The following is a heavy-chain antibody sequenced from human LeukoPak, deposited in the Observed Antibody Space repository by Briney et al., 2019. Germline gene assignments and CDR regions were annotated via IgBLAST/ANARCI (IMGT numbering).Heavy chain of an antibody. D-gene: IGHD5-18*01. CDR2: IYHSGST. V-gene: IGHV4-30-2*01. J-gene: IGHJ5*02. CDR1: GGSISSGGYY. Sequence: PSQTLSLTCTVSGGSISSGGYYWSWIRQPPGKGLEWIGYIYHSGSTYYNPSLKSRVTISVDRSKNQFSLKLSSVTAADTAVYYCARGWIQLDNWFDPWGQGTLVTVSS. CDR3: ARGWIQLDNWFDP.